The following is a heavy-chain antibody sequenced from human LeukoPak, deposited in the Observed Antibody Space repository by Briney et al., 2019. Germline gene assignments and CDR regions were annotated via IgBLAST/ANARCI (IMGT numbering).Heavy chain of an antibody. CDR3: ARGPSYITMIVVVKGYFDY. D-gene: IGHD3-22*01. Sequence: PSETLSLTCAVYGGSISGYYWSWIRQPPGKGLEWIGEINHSGSTNYNPSLKSRVTISVDTSKNQFSLKLSSVTAADTAVYYCARGPSYITMIVVVKGYFDYWGQGTPVTVSS. CDR2: INHSGST. V-gene: IGHV4-34*01. J-gene: IGHJ4*02. CDR1: GGSISGYY.